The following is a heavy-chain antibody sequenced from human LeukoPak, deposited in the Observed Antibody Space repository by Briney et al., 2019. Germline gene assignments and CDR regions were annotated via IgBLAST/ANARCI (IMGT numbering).Heavy chain of an antibody. CDR1: GFTFSSYG. CDR3: ARNFGDGSGCYDY. D-gene: IGHD3-10*01. CDR2: IWYDGSNK. Sequence: PGGSLRLSCAASGFTFSSYGMHWVRQAPGKGLEWVAVIWYDGSNKYYADSVKGRFTISRDNSKNTLYLQMNSLRAEDTAVYYCARNFGDGSGCYDYWGQGTLVTVSS. J-gene: IGHJ4*02. V-gene: IGHV3-33*01.